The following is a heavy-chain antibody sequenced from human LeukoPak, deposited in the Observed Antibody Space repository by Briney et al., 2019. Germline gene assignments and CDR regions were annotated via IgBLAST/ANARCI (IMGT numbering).Heavy chain of an antibody. CDR1: GYTFTSYY. D-gene: IGHD2-15*01. J-gene: IGHJ4*02. Sequence: ASVKVSCKASGYTFTSYYMHWVRQAPGQGLEWMGIINPSGGSTSYAQKFQGRVTMTRDTSTSTVYMELSSLRSEDTAVYYCARCLESQYLKGGPFDYWGQGTLVTVSS. CDR2: INPSGGST. V-gene: IGHV1-46*01. CDR3: ARCLESQYLKGGPFDY.